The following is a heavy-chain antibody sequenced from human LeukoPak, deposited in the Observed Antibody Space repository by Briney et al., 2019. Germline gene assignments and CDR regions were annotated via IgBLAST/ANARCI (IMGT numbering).Heavy chain of an antibody. J-gene: IGHJ5*02. Sequence: SETLSLTCTVSGGSISSSSYYWGWIRQPPGKGLEWIGRVYYSGSTYYNPSLKSRVTISVDTSKNQFSLKLSSVTAADTAVYYCARKTSWIVSVYSYGYLQYNWFDPWGQGALVTVSS. CDR1: GGSISSSSYY. CDR3: ARKTSWIVSVYSYGYLQYNWFDP. V-gene: IGHV4-39*07. CDR2: VYYSGST. D-gene: IGHD5-18*01.